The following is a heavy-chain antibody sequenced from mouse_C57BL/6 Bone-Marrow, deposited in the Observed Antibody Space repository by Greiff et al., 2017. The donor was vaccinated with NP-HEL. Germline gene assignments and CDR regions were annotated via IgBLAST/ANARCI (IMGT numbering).Heavy chain of an antibody. Sequence: QVQLKQPGAELVKPGASVKLSCKASGYTFTSYWMHWVKQRPGQGLEWIGMIHPNSGSTNYNEKFKSKATLTVDKSSSTAYMQLSSLTSEDSAVYYCANDYYGSSYDYYAMDYWGQGTSVTVSS. J-gene: IGHJ4*01. CDR1: GYTFTSYW. V-gene: IGHV1-64*01. CDR3: ANDYYGSSYDYYAMDY. D-gene: IGHD1-1*01. CDR2: IHPNSGST.